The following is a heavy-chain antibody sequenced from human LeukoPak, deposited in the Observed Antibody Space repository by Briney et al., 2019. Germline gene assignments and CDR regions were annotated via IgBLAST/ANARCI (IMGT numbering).Heavy chain of an antibody. CDR1: NYTFSNYG. V-gene: IGHV1-18*01. J-gene: IGHJ1*01. CDR3: ARDSSPFYGSEYFQH. Sequence: ASVKVSCKTSNYTFSNYGITWPRQAPGQGLEWMGWIGAYSGNSEFAQKFQGRVTMTTDASSGTAYMELTNLTSDDTAVYFCARDSSPFYGSEYFQHWGQGSLVTVSS. D-gene: IGHD2/OR15-2a*01. CDR2: IGAYSGNS.